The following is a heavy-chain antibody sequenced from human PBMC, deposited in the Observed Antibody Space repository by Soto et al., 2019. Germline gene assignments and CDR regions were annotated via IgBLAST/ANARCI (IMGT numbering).Heavy chain of an antibody. V-gene: IGHV3-23*01. Sequence: EVQLLESGGDLVQPGGSLRLSCAASGFTFSNYAMSWVRQAPGEGLEWVSAISTSGGNTYYADSVKGRFTIYRDNSKNTLYLEMNRLRAEDTAIYYCAKGSGFCSGGSCCAPSDYWGQGTLVTVSS. CDR2: ISTSGGNT. CDR1: GFTFSNYA. D-gene: IGHD2-15*01. CDR3: AKGSGFCSGGSCCAPSDY. J-gene: IGHJ4*02.